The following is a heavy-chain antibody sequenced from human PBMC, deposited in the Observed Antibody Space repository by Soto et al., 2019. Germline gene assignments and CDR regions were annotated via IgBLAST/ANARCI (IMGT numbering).Heavy chain of an antibody. D-gene: IGHD3-10*01. CDR2: IYYLGST. Sequence: SETLSLTCTVSGASMSEYFWSWIRQSPGKGLEWIGYIYYLGSTDYNPSLKSRVTISVDTSRRQFSLRLTSVTAADTAVYYCARDGYDGSGSPYPAFWGPGTQVTVSS. J-gene: IGHJ4*02. V-gene: IGHV4-59*01. CDR3: ARDGYDGSGSPYPAF. CDR1: GASMSEYF.